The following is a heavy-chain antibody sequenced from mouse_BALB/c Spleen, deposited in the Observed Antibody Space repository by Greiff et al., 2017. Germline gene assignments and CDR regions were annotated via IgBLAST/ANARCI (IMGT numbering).Heavy chain of an antibody. V-gene: IGHV3-6*02. J-gene: IGHJ3*01. CDR2: ISYDGSN. CDR1: GYSITSGYY. Sequence: DVKLQESGPGLVKPSQSLSLTCSVTGYSITSGYYWNWIRQFPGNKLEWMGYISYDGSNNYNPSLKNRISITRDTSKNQFFLKLNSVTTEDTATYYCATPWGFAYWGQGTLVTVSA. CDR3: ATPWGFAY. D-gene: IGHD4-1*01.